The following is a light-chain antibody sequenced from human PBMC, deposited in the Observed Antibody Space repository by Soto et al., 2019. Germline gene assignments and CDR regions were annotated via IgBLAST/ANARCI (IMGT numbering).Light chain of an antibody. CDR1: QNVLSN. J-gene: IGKJ5*01. CDR3: QQYNNWPIT. Sequence: EIVMTQSPATLSVCPGERATLSCRASQNVLSNLAWYQQKPGQAPRLLIYGASTRATGLPARFSGSGSGTQFTLTISSLQSEDFAVYYCQQYNNWPITFGQGTRLEIK. V-gene: IGKV3-15*01. CDR2: GAS.